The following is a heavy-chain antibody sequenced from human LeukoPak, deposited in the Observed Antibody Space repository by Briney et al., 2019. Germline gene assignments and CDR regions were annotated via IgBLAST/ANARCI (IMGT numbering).Heavy chain of an antibody. CDR3: ASSNGFDWSPEYYVDV. CDR1: GVSISSYW. J-gene: IGHJ6*03. D-gene: IGHD3-9*01. Sequence: SETLSLTCSVSGVSISSYWWSWIRQPPGKGLEWIAYVFSSGNTNYNPSLKSRVTISVDISKNQFSLKVTSVTAADTAVYYCASSNGFDWSPEYYVDVWGKGTSVTVSS. V-gene: IGHV4-59*01. CDR2: VFSSGNT.